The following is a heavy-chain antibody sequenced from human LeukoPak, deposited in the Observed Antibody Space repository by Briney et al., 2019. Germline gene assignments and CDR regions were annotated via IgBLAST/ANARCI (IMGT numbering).Heavy chain of an antibody. CDR1: GGSVSSGSYY. V-gene: IGHV4-61*01. D-gene: IGHD1-1*01. CDR3: ARGPVGTMHFDS. J-gene: IGHJ4*02. Sequence: SETLSLTCTVSGGSVSSGSYYRSWFRQPPGKGLEWIGEIYYSASTNYNPSLKSRVSISADRSRSLFSLIMASMTAADTGVYYCARGPVGTMHFDSWGQGILITVSS. CDR2: IYYSAST.